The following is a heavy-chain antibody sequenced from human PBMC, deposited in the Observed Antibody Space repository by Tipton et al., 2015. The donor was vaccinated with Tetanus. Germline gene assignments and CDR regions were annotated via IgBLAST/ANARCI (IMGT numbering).Heavy chain of an antibody. J-gene: IGHJ4*02. Sequence: TLSLTCTVSGASFSSGDYYWSWIRKPPGKDLEWIGYIYQTGTTYYNPSLKGRVTISMDRSSTQFSLRLDSLTAADTAVYYCARANNDYPKKGPFDYWGQGTLVSVSS. CDR2: IYQTGTT. CDR3: ARANNDYPKKGPFDY. CDR1: GASFSSGDYY. D-gene: IGHD5-12*01. V-gene: IGHV4-30-4*01.